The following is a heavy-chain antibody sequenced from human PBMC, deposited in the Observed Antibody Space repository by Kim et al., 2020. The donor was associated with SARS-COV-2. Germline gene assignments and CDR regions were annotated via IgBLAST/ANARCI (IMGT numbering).Heavy chain of an antibody. CDR1: GFTFSSYA. CDR3: ANLGSRFDAWFGELLKTYYYGMDV. D-gene: IGHD3-10*01. CDR2: ISGSGGST. J-gene: IGHJ6*02. Sequence: GGSLRLSCAASGFTFSSYAMSWVRQAPGKGLEWVSAISGSGGSTYYADSVKGRFTISRDNSKNTLYLQMNSLRAEDTAVYYCANLGSRFDAWFGELLKTYYYGMDVWGQGTTVTVSS. V-gene: IGHV3-23*01.